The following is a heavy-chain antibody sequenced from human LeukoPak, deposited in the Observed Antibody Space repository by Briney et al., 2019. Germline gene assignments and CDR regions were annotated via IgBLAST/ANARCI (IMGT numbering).Heavy chain of an antibody. CDR2: IYTSGST. J-gene: IGHJ6*03. CDR3: ARAPAPVWYYYMDV. CDR1: GGSISSGSYY. Sequence: SETLSLTCTVSGGSISSGSYYWSWIRQPAGKGLEWIGRIYTSGSTNYNPSLKSRVTISVDTSKNQFSLKLSSVTAADTAVYYCARAPAPVWYYYMDVWGKGTTVTVSS. V-gene: IGHV4-61*02.